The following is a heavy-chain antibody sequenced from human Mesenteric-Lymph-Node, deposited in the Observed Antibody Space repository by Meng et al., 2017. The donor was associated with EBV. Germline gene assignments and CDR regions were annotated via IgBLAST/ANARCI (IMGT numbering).Heavy chain of an antibody. D-gene: IGHD2/OR15-2a*01. CDR1: EFIISDFY. Sequence: QVQAPLMMKSPWLLVPTCFRVVEFIISDFYICWVTHAPGEGGVGWGGYISSSGETMYAQNFQSRVTMTADKSKGTASMGLSSLTSEDTAVYYCARHRQEYVEETWFDPWGQGTLVTVSS. CDR2: YISSSGET. CDR3: ARHRQEYVEETWFDP. J-gene: IGHJ5*02. V-gene: IGHV1-69*06.